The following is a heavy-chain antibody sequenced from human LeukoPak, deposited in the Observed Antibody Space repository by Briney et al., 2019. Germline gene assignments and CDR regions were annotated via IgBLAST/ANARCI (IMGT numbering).Heavy chain of an antibody. V-gene: IGHV3-11*01. CDR1: GFTFSDYY. CDR3: ARDHPLNYDFWSGYPLHYYYGMDV. J-gene: IGHJ6*02. CDR2: ISSSGSTI. Sequence: PGGSLRFSCAASGFTFSDYYMSWIRQAPGKGLERVSYISSSGSTIYYADSVKGRFTISRDNAKNSLYLQMNSLRAEDTAVYYCARDHPLNYDFWSGYPLHYYYGMDVWGQGTTVTVSS. D-gene: IGHD3-3*01.